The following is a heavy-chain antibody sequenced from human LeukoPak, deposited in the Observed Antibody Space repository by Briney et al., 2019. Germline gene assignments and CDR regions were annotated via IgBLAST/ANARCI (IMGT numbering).Heavy chain of an antibody. Sequence: GGSLRLSCAASGFTFSSYGMHWVRQAPGKGLEWVAVIWYDGSNKYYADSVKGRFTISRDNSKNTLYLQMNSLRAEDTAVYYCAKFLAGYYYDSSGYYDYWGQGTLVTVSS. CDR2: IWYDGSNK. D-gene: IGHD3-22*01. CDR3: AKFLAGYYYDSSGYYDY. J-gene: IGHJ4*02. CDR1: GFTFSSYG. V-gene: IGHV3-33*06.